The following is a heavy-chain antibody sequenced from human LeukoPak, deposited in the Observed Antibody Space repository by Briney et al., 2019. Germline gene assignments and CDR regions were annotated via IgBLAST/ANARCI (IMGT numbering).Heavy chain of an antibody. CDR1: GYTFTSYG. CDR3: ARVRNYFFYMDV. J-gene: IGHJ6*03. V-gene: IGHV1-18*01. Sequence: ASVKVSCKASGYTFTSYGISWVRQAPGQGLEWMGWISAYNGNTNNAQKLQGRVTMTTDTSTSTAYMELRSLRSDDTAVYYCARVRNYFFYMDVWGKGTTVTVSS. D-gene: IGHD3-10*01. CDR2: ISAYNGNT.